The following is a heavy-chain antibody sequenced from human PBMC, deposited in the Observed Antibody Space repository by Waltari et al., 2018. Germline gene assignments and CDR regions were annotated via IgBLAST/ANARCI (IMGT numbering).Heavy chain of an antibody. D-gene: IGHD3-22*01. CDR1: GYTFTSYA. CDR3: ARVLPGGITMIVVAPSQLSAFDI. V-gene: IGHV1-3*01. Sequence: QVQLVQSGAEVKKPGASVKVSCKASGYTFTSYAMHWVRQAPGQRLEWMGWINAGNGNTKYSQKFQGRVTITRDTSASTAYMELSSLRSEDTAVYYCARVLPGGITMIVVAPSQLSAFDIWGQGTMVTVSS. J-gene: IGHJ3*02. CDR2: INAGNGNT.